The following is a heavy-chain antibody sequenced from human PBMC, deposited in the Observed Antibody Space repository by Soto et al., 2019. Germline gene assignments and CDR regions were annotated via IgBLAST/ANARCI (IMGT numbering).Heavy chain of an antibody. CDR2: ISAKSGNT. D-gene: IGHD1-7*01. CDR1: GYTFTTSG. V-gene: IGHV1-18*04. J-gene: IGHJ4*02. Sequence: QLVQSGAEVKKPGASVKVSCKASGYTFTTSGFNWVRQAPGQGLEWMGWISAKSGNTNYAQKLQGRVTMTTDKSTRKVYMELKRLTSDDTAIYYCTRAGASDWNYVSTSSWGQGTLVTVSS. CDR3: TRAGASDWNYVSTSS.